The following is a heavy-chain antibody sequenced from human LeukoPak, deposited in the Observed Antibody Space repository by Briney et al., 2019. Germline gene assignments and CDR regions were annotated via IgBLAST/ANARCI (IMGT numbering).Heavy chain of an antibody. Sequence: ASVKVSCKGSGYTFDTYVISWVRQAPEQGLEWMGWISGYNGNTNNGLKFQGRVTMTIETSTRTAYMELRSLRSDDTAVYYCARAPRPFRYDYCSGGSCYEIEYFQHWGQGTLVTVSS. D-gene: IGHD2-15*01. CDR2: ISGYNGNT. V-gene: IGHV1-18*01. CDR3: ARAPRPFRYDYCSGGSCYEIEYFQH. CDR1: GYTFDTYV. J-gene: IGHJ1*01.